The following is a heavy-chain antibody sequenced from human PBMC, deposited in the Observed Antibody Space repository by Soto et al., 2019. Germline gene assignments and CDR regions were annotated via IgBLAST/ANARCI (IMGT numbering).Heavy chain of an antibody. D-gene: IGHD1-1*01. J-gene: IGHJ4*02. CDR1: GFTFSSYE. CDR3: ARDPERRGFFYFDY. Sequence: PGGSLRLSCAASGFTFSSYEMNWVRQAPGKGLEWVSYISSSGSTIYYADSVKGRFTISRDNAKNSLYLQMNSLRAEDTAVYYCARDPERRGFFYFDYWGQGTLVTVSS. V-gene: IGHV3-48*03. CDR2: ISSSGSTI.